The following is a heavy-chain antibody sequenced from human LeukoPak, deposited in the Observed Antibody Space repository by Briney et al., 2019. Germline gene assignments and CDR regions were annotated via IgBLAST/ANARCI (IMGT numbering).Heavy chain of an antibody. V-gene: IGHV3-66*03. CDR1: GFTVSSNY. D-gene: IGHD3/OR15-3a*01. J-gene: IGHJ3*02. Sequence: PGGSLRLSCAASGFTVSSNYMSWVRQAPGKGLEWVSVIYSCGSTYYADSVKGRFTISRDNSKNTLYLQMNSLRDEDTAVYYCARGIDFDAFDIWGHGTMVAVSS. CDR3: ARGIDFDAFDI. CDR2: IYSCGST.